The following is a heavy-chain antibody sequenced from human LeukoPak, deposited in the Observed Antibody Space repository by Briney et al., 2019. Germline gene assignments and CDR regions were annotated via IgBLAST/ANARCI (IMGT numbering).Heavy chain of an antibody. Sequence: GGSLRLSCAVSGFTFSNYAMSWVRQAPGKGLEWVSSISGTGTNTYYADSVKGRFTISRDNSKNTLHLQMNSLRAEDTAVYSCARYPAYGSGRNWFDPWGQGTLVTVSS. CDR2: ISGTGTNT. CDR1: GFTFSNYA. J-gene: IGHJ5*02. V-gene: IGHV3-23*01. D-gene: IGHD3-10*01. CDR3: ARYPAYGSGRNWFDP.